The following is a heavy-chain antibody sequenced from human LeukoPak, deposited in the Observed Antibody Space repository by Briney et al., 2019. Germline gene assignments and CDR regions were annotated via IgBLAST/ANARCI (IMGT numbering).Heavy chain of an antibody. CDR3: ARDSTYWYDSGSSGPHYFDY. V-gene: IGHV3-23*01. CDR2: LRGNGDT. CDR1: GFTFNNYA. J-gene: IGHJ4*02. D-gene: IGHD3-10*01. Sequence: PGGSLRLSCAASGFTFNNYAMSWVRQAPVRGLEWVSSLRGNGDTFYADSVKGRFTLSRDDSRNTLYLQLNSLRAEDTSVYYCARDSTYWYDSGSSGPHYFDYWGQGTLVTVSS.